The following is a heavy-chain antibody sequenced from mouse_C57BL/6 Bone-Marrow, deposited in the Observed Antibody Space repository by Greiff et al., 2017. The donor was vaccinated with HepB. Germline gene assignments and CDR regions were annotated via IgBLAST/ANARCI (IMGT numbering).Heavy chain of an antibody. CDR1: GYTFTDYY. CDR2: INPYNGGT. D-gene: IGHD2-13*01. CDR3: ARKRLDYAMDY. V-gene: IGHV1-19*01. Sequence: VQLKQSGPVLVKPGASVKMSCKASGYTFTDYYMNWVKQSHGKSLEWIGVINPYNGGTSYNQKFKGKATLTVDKSSSTAYMELNSLTSEDSAVYYCARKRLDYAMDYWGQGTSVTVSS. J-gene: IGHJ4*01.